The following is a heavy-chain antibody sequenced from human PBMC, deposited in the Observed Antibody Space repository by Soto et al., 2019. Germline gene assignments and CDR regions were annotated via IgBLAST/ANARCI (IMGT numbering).Heavy chain of an antibody. CDR3: ARDGPAEGIAVAGWGMDV. D-gene: IGHD6-19*01. CDR2: TYYRSKWYN. J-gene: IGHJ6*02. CDR1: GDSVSSNSAA. V-gene: IGHV6-1*01. Sequence: SQTLSLTCAVSGDSVSSNSAAWKWIRQSPSRGLEWLGRTYYRSKWYNDYAVSVKSRITINPDTSKNQFSLQLNSVTPEDTAVYYCARDGPAEGIAVAGWGMDVWGQGTTVTVSS.